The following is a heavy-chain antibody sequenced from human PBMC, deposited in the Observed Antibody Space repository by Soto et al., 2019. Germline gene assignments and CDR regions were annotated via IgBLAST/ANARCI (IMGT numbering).Heavy chain of an antibody. CDR2: TYYRSKWYN. V-gene: IGHV6-1*01. J-gene: IGHJ3*02. CDR1: GDSVSSNSAA. Sequence: SHTLSLTCAIAGDSVSSNSAAWNWIRQSPSRGLEWLGRTYYRSKWYNDYAVSVKSRITINPDTSKNQFSLQLNSVTPEDTAVYYCARGQDSCRGLDSFDIWRQGIMV. D-gene: IGHD3-3*01. CDR3: ARGQDSCRGLDSFDI.